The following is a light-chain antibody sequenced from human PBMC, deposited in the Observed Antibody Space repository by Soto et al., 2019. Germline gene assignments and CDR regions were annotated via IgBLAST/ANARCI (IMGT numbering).Light chain of an antibody. V-gene: IGKV3-11*01. J-gene: IGKJ5*01. CDR3: QQRSNWPPMA. Sequence: ETVMTQAPATLSVSPGGRATLSCRVRQSISSNLAWFQQKPGQAPRLLIYDASTIATGFPARFSGSGSGTDFTHTIFSLEPEWVAVDYCQQRSNWPPMAFGQGTRLDIK. CDR1: QSISSN. CDR2: DAS.